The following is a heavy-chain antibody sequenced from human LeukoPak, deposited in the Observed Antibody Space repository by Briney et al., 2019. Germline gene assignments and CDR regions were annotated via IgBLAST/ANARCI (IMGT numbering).Heavy chain of an antibody. CDR1: GGIFRSYG. D-gene: IGHD2-2*01. CDR2: FIPILGTP. CDR3: ARGLYCSSSTSCYDYGMDV. Sequence: GSSVKVSCKTSGGIFRSYGLNWVRQAPGQGLEWMAGFIPILGTPKYAQNLQGRVTITADESTSTGYMELSSLRYEDTAVYYCARGLYCSSSTSCYDYGMDVWGQGTTVTVSS. V-gene: IGHV1-69*01. J-gene: IGHJ6*02.